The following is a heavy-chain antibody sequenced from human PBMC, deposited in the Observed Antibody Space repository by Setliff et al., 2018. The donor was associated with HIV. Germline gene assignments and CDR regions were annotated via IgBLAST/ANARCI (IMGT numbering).Heavy chain of an antibody. CDR2: IRYDETYK. D-gene: IGHD6-19*01. CDR3: TKNLYRSPWSPLDY. V-gene: IGHV3-30*02. J-gene: IGHJ4*02. CDR1: GFTFSSYG. Sequence: GGSLRLSCATSGFTFSSYGLHWVRQAPGKGLEWVAFIRYDETYKYYADSVKGRFTISRDNSKNTLYLQMNSLRAEDTAIYYCTKNLYRSPWSPLDYWGQGTLVTVSS.